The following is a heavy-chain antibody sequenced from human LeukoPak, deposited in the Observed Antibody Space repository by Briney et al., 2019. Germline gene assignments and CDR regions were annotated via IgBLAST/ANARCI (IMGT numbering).Heavy chain of an antibody. CDR1: GGSFSGYY. J-gene: IGHJ4*02. CDR2: INHSGST. D-gene: IGHD3-22*01. V-gene: IGHV4-34*01. Sequence: SETLSLACAVYGGSFSGYYWSWIRQPPGKGLEWIGEINHSGSTNYNPSLKSRVTISVDTSKNRFSLKLSSVTAADTAVYYCVRGRSDYLRYYFDHWGQGTLVTVSS. CDR3: VRGRSDYLRYYFDH.